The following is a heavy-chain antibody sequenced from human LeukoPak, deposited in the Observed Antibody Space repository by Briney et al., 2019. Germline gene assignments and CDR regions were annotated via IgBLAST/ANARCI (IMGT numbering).Heavy chain of an antibody. CDR3: AKDALRYFDWLSQDLDY. CDR1: GFTISSYA. D-gene: IGHD3-9*01. Sequence: GGSLRLSCAASGFTISSYAMSWVRQAPGQGLEWVSVTSGGGVTSYYADSVKGRFTISRDNSKNTLYLQMNSLRAEDTAVYYCAKDALRYFDWLSQDLDYWGQGTLVTVSS. J-gene: IGHJ4*02. V-gene: IGHV3-23*01. CDR2: TSGGGVTS.